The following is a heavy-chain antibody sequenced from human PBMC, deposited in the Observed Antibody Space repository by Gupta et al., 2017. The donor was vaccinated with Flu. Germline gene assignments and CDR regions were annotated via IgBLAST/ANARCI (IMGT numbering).Heavy chain of an antibody. CDR2: IKEDGREK. V-gene: IGHV3-7*04. J-gene: IGHJ4*02. Sequence: EVQLVESGGGLVQPGGSLRLSCADSGFIFSSYWMTWVRQAPGKGLEWVANIKEDGREKVDVDSVKGRFTISRDKARNSMYMKMAGLTGDDTAVDDCARGMYSSTYGGQGTMVTVSS. CDR1: GFIFSSYW. D-gene: IGHD4-11*01. CDR3: ARGMYSSTY.